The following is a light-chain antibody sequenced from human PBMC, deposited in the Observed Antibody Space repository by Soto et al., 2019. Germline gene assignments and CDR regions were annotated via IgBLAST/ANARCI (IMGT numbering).Light chain of an antibody. CDR2: EVS. CDR3: SSYSSNFWV. J-gene: IGLJ3*02. CDR1: SSDVGGYNY. V-gene: IGLV2-14*01. Sequence: QSALTQPASVSGSPGQSITISCTGTSSDVGGYNYVSWYQHHPGKAPKLMIYEVSNRPSGVSNRFSGSKSGNTASLTVSGLQAEDEADYYCSSYSSNFWVFGGGTQLTVL.